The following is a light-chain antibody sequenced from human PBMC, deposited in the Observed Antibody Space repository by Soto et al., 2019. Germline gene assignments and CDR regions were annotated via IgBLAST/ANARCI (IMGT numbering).Light chain of an antibody. CDR1: VGGYNY. CDR3: SSYTSSSTPYV. CDR2: EVS. V-gene: IGLV2-14*01. J-gene: IGLJ1*01. Sequence: VGGYNYVSWYQQHPGKAPKLMIYEVSNRPSGVSNRFSGSKSGNTASLTISGLQAEDEADYYCSSYTSSSTPYVFGTGTKVTV.